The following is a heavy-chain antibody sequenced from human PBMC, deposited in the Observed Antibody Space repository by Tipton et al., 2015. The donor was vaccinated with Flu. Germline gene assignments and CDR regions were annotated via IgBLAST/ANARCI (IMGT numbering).Heavy chain of an antibody. CDR1: GFTFSDHY. Sequence: SLRLSCAASGFTFSDHYMDWVRQAPGKGLEWVGRTRNKANSYTTEYAASVKGRFTISRDDSKNSLYLQMNSLKTEDTAVYYCARVVARGRYAAFDIWGQGTMVTVSS. J-gene: IGHJ3*02. V-gene: IGHV3-72*01. CDR2: TRNKANSYTT. D-gene: IGHD1-26*01. CDR3: ARVVARGRYAAFDI.